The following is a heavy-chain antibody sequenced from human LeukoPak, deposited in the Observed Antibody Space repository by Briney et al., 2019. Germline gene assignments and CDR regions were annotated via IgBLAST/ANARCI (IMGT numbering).Heavy chain of an antibody. CDR3: ARDLGYCTGGTCYPNWFDP. V-gene: IGHV1-3*01. D-gene: IGHD2-15*01. CDR2: INAGNANT. Sequence: ASVKVSCKASGYTFTSYAMHWVRQAPGQRLEWMGWINAGNANTKYSQKFQGRVTITRDTSASTAYMELSSLRSEDTAVYYCARDLGYCTGGTCYPNWFDPWGQGTLVTVSS. J-gene: IGHJ5*02. CDR1: GYTFTSYA.